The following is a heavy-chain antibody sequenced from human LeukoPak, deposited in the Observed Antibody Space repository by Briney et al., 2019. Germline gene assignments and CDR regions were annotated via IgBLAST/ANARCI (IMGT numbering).Heavy chain of an antibody. D-gene: IGHD5-12*01. CDR2: ISPTSHI. CDR1: GFTFSDSS. J-gene: IGHJ4*02. CDR3: ATDKYGGPVH. Sequence: GGSLRLSCAASGFTFSDSSMNWVRQGPGKGLEWLSYISPTSHILYADSVKGRFTISRDNAKNSLYLQMNSLKDEDTAVYYCATDKYGGPVHWGQGTLVTVSS. V-gene: IGHV3-69-1*01.